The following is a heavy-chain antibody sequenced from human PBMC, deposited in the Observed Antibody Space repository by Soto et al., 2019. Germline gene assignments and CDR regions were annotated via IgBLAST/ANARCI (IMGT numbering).Heavy chain of an antibody. V-gene: IGHV1-69*13. CDR3: ARGAMANFDY. CDR1: GGTFGSQG. J-gene: IGHJ4*02. D-gene: IGHD5-18*01. CDR2: FIAMLGTP. Sequence: SVKVSCKASGGTFGSQGIAWVRQAPGQGLEWMGGFIAMLGTPTYAKKVQGRATITADESLTSSYLGLRSLRSEDTAVYFCARGAMANFDYWGQGTVVTVSS.